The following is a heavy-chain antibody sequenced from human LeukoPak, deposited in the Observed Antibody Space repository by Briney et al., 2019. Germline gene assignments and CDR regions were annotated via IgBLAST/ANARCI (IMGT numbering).Heavy chain of an antibody. D-gene: IGHD3-9*01. CDR2: IRGSGGST. V-gene: IGHV3-23*01. Sequence: GGSLRLSCAASGFTFSSYAMSWVRQAPGKGGEWVSAIRGSGGSTYYADSVKGGVTISSDNSKNTLYLQMNSLRAEDTAVYYCAKCISYGILTGYYSFDYCGQGPLVTVSS. CDR3: AKCISYGILTGYYSFDY. J-gene: IGHJ4*02. CDR1: GFTFSSYA.